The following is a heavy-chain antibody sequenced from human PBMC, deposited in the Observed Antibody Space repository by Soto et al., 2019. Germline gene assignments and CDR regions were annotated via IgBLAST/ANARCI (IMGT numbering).Heavy chain of an antibody. CDR1: GFTFSSYA. CDR3: AKGEWLCVY. J-gene: IGHJ4*02. D-gene: IGHD5-12*01. CDR2: XSGSGGST. V-gene: IGHV3-23*01. Sequence: EVQLLESGGGLVQPGGSLRLSCAASGFTFSSYAMSWVRQAPGKGLXXXXXXSGSGGSTYYADSVKGRFTISRDNSKNTLYLQMNSLRAEDTAVYYCAKGEWLCVYWGQGTLVTVSS.